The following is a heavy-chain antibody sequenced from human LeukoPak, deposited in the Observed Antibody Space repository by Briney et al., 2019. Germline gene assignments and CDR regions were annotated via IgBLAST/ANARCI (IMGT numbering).Heavy chain of an antibody. CDR3: ARESLYSSSWQYYYYGMDV. CDR2: IYYSGST. Sequence: SETLSLTCTVSGGSISSYYWSWIRQPPGKGLEWIGYIYYSGSTNYNPSLKSRVTISVDTSKNQFSLKLSSVTSADTAVYYCARESLYSSSWQYYYYGMDVWGQGTTVTVSS. J-gene: IGHJ6*02. D-gene: IGHD6-13*01. CDR1: GGSISSYY. V-gene: IGHV4-59*12.